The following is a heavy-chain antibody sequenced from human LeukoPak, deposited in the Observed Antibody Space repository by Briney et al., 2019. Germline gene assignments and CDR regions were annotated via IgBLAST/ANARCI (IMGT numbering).Heavy chain of an antibody. Sequence: PSETLSLTCTVSGGSISSGSYYWSWIRQPAGKGLEWIGRIYTSGSTNYNPSLKSRVTISVDTSKNQFSLKLSSVTAADTAVYYCARAPLRFLAMDVWGKGTTVTVSS. CDR1: GGSISSGSYY. CDR3: ARAPLRFLAMDV. V-gene: IGHV4-61*02. J-gene: IGHJ6*04. CDR2: IYTSGST. D-gene: IGHD3-3*01.